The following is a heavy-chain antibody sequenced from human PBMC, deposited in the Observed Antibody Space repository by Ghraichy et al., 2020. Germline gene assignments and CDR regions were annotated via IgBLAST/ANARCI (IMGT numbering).Heavy chain of an antibody. CDR3: AGTIAAPGTGWFAP. Sequence: LRLSCTVSGASIRSGGYYWSWIRQHPRRGLEWIGNIYYSGGTHYNPSLNTRVTISVDASKNEFSLKLTSVTAADTALYYCAGTIAAPGTGWFAPWGQGTLVTVSS. V-gene: IGHV4-31*03. J-gene: IGHJ5*02. CDR2: IYYSGGT. D-gene: IGHD6-13*01. CDR1: GASIRSGGYY.